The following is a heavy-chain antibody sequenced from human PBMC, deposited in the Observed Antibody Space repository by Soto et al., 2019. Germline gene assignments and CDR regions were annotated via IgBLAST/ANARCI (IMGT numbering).Heavy chain of an antibody. V-gene: IGHV4-39*02. J-gene: IGHJ4*02. D-gene: IGHD6-25*01. Sequence: QLQLQESGPGLVKPSETLSLTCTVSGGSISSSSYYWVWIRQPPGKGLEWIGSIYYSGSTFYSPSLRSRVTISVDPSKNQSSLRVSSVTAADTAVYYCAREYSSAPDYWGQGTLVTVSS. CDR1: GGSISSSSYY. CDR2: IYYSGST. CDR3: AREYSSAPDY.